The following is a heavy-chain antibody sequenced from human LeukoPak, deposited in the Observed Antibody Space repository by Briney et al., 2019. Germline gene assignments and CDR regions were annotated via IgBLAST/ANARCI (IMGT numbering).Heavy chain of an antibody. CDR1: GFTFSSYS. D-gene: IGHD2-15*01. Sequence: GGSLRLSCAASGFTFSSYSMNWVRQAPGKGLEWVSYISSSSSTIYYADSVKGRSTISRDNAKNSLYLQMNSLRDEDTAVYYCARDGTDIVVVVAATPTGYFDLWGRGTLVTVSS. CDR2: ISSSSSTI. V-gene: IGHV3-48*02. J-gene: IGHJ2*01. CDR3: ARDGTDIVVVVAATPTGYFDL.